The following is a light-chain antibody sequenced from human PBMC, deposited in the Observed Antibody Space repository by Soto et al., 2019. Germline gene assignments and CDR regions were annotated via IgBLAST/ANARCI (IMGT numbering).Light chain of an antibody. J-gene: IGKJ3*01. CDR2: EAS. V-gene: IGKV3-11*01. CDR1: QSVSSY. Sequence: EIVLTQSPATLSLSPGERATLSCRASQSVSSYLAWYQHKPGQAPRLLISEASNRATGIPARFSGSGSGTDFTLTISSLEPEDFAVYYCQQRSNWLFTFGPGTKVDIK. CDR3: QQRSNWLFT.